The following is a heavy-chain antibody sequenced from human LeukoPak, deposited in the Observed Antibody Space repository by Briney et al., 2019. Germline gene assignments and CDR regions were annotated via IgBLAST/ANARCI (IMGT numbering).Heavy chain of an antibody. CDR3: ARDSQADYYDSSGYYY. Sequence: SVKVSCKASGGTFSSYAISWVRQAPGQGLEWMGRIIPILGIANYAQKFQGRVTITADKSTSTAYMELSSLRSEDTAVYYCARDSQADYYDSSGYYYWGQGTLVTVSS. V-gene: IGHV1-69*04. D-gene: IGHD3-22*01. J-gene: IGHJ4*02. CDR2: IIPILGIA. CDR1: GGTFSSYA.